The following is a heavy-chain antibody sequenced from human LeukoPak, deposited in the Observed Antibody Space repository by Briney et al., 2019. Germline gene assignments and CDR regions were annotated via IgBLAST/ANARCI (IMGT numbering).Heavy chain of an antibody. V-gene: IGHV1-69*01. Sequence: SVKVSCKASGGTFSSYAISGVREGPGQGLEWMGGIIPIFGTANYAQKFQGRVTITADESTSTAYMELSSLRSEDTAVYYCARDIVVVPAVGLNYYYYGMDVGGKGTTVTVSS. CDR2: IIPIFGTA. CDR1: GGTFSSYA. CDR3: ARDIVVVPAVGLNYYYYGMDV. J-gene: IGHJ6*04. D-gene: IGHD2-2*01.